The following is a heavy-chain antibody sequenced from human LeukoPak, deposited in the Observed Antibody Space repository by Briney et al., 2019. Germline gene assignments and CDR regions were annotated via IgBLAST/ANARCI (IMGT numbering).Heavy chain of an antibody. Sequence: GGSLRLSCAASGFTVSSNYMSWVRQAPGKGLEWVSVIYSGGSTHYADSVKGRFTISRHNSKNTLYLQMNSLRAEDTAVYYCASHYYYGSGSYLWGQGALVTVSS. J-gene: IGHJ4*02. V-gene: IGHV3-53*04. CDR2: IYSGGST. CDR1: GFTVSSNY. CDR3: ASHYYYGSGSYL. D-gene: IGHD3-10*01.